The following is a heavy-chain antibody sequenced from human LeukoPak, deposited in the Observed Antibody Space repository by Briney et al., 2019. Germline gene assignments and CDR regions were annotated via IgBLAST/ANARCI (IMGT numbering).Heavy chain of an antibody. Sequence: GGSLRLSCAASGFTFSSYGMHWVRQAPGKGLEWVAVISYDGSNKYYADSVKGRFTISKDNAKNSLYLQMNSLRADDTALYYCATRVLPGGFEIWGQGTLVIVSS. CDR3: ATRVLPGGFEI. V-gene: IGHV3-30*03. CDR1: GFTFSSYG. J-gene: IGHJ3*02. D-gene: IGHD1-1*01. CDR2: ISYDGSNK.